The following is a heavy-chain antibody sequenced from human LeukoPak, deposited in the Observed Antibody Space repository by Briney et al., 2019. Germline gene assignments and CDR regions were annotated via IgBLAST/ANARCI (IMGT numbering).Heavy chain of an antibody. CDR3: ARSNQADDY. D-gene: IGHD4-11*01. Sequence: PGGSPRLSCAASGFTFSSYWMHWVRQAPGKGLVWVSRINAGGSSTTYADSVKGRFTISRDNAKNTLYLQMNSLRAEGTAVYYCARSNQADDYWGQGTLVTVSS. J-gene: IGHJ4*02. V-gene: IGHV3-74*01. CDR2: INAGGSST. CDR1: GFTFSSYW.